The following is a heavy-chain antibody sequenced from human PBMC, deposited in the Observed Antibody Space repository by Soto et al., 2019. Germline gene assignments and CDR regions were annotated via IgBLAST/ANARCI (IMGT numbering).Heavy chain of an antibody. V-gene: IGHV3-23*01. CDR3: AKDSPPAGFDP. CDR2: ISGSGGST. CDR1: GFTFNSYT. J-gene: IGHJ5*02. Sequence: GGSLRLSCAASGFTFNSYTMAWVRQAPGKGLEWVSAISGSGGSTYYADSVKGRFTISRDNSKNTLYLQMNSLRAEDTAVYYCAKDSPPAGFDPWGQGTLVTVSS.